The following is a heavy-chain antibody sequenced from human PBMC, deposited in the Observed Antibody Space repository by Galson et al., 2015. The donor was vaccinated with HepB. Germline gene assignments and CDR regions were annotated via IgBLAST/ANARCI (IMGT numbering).Heavy chain of an antibody. D-gene: IGHD1-26*01. CDR2: IYYSGST. J-gene: IGHJ4*02. CDR1: GGSISSSSYY. Sequence: ETLSLTCTVSGGSISSSSYYWGWIRQPPGKGLEWIGSIYYSGSTYYNPSLKSRVTISVDTSKNQFSLKLSSVTAADTAVYYCARGPTPGWELRNYFDYWGQGTLVTVSS. V-gene: IGHV4-39*07. CDR3: ARGPTPGWELRNYFDY.